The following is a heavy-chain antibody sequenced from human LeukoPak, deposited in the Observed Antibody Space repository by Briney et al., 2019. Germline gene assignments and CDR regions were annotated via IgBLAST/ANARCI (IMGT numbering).Heavy chain of an antibody. CDR3: ARRWNSGRNFFMGV. V-gene: IGHV4-34*01. CDR1: GGSFSNYY. Sequence: KTSETLSLTCAVYGGSFSNYYWSWIRQPPGKGLEWIGEINDSGRINYNPSLMSRVTVSVDASKNQFSLRLTSVTATDTAVYYCARRWNSGRNFFMGVWGNGAPVSVSS. D-gene: IGHD1-7*01. CDR2: INDSGRI. J-gene: IGHJ6*04.